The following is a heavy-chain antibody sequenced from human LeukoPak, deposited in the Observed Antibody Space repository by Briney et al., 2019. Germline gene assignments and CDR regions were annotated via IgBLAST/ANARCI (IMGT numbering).Heavy chain of an antibody. CDR1: GGTFSSYA. J-gene: IGHJ6*03. CDR3: ARGGAMVQGVINYYYYMDV. CDR2: IIPIFGTA. V-gene: IGHV1-69*13. Sequence: ASVKVSCKASGGTFSSYAISWVRQAPGQGLEWMGGIIPIFGTANYAQKFQGRVTITADESTSTAYMELSSLRSEGTAVYYCARGGAMVQGVINYYYYMDVWGKGTTVTVSS. D-gene: IGHD3-10*01.